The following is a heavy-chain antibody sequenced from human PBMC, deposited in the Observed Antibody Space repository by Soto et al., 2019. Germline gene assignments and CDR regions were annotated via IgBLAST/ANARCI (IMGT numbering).Heavy chain of an antibody. CDR3: ARGWLGEYNWFDP. V-gene: IGHV4-4*02. Sequence: SETLSLTCAVSGGSISSSNGWSWVRQPPGKGLEWIGEIYHSGSTNYNPSLKSRVTISVDKSKNQFSLKLSSVTAADTAVYYCARGWLGEYNWFDPWGQGTLVTVSS. CDR2: IYHSGST. CDR1: GGSISSSNG. J-gene: IGHJ5*02. D-gene: IGHD6-19*01.